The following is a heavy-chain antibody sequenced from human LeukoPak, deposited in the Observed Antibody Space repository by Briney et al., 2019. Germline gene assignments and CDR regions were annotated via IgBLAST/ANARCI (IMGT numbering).Heavy chain of an antibody. CDR1: GFTFSNYG. J-gene: IGHJ6*03. Sequence: GGSLRLSCAGSGFTFSNYGMHWVRQAPGKGLEWVAFIRYDGSNKYYADSVKGRFTISRDNSKNTLYLQMNSLRAEDTAVYYCAKDLASVPAATNDYYYYMDVWGKGTTVTVSS. CDR3: AKDLASVPAATNDYYYYMDV. D-gene: IGHD2-2*01. CDR2: IRYDGSNK. V-gene: IGHV3-30*02.